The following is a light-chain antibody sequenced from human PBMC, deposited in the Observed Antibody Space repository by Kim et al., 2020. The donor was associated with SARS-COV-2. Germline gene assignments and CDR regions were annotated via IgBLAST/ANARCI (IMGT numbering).Light chain of an antibody. V-gene: IGLV1-47*01. CDR2: RNN. CDR3: AAWDDSLSDYV. CDR1: SSNIGSNY. J-gene: IGLJ1*01. Sequence: ELTQPPSASGTPGQRVTISCSGSSSNIGSNYVYWYQQLPGTAPKLLIYRNNQRPSGVPDRFSGSKSGTSASLAISGLRSEDEADYYCAAWDDSLSDYV.